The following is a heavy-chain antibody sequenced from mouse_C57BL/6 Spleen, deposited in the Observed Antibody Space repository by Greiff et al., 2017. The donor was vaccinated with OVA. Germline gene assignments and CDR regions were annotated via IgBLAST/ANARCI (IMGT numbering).Heavy chain of an antibody. CDR1: GFTFTDYY. V-gene: IGHV7-3*01. Sequence: EVQVVESGGGLVQPGGSLSLSCAASGFTFTDYYMSWVRQPPGKALEWLGFIRNKANGYTSEYSASVKGRFTISRDNSQSILYLQMKALRAEYSATYYCARYPAFYAMDYWGQGTSVTVSS. CDR2: IRNKANGYTS. J-gene: IGHJ4*01. CDR3: ARYPAFYAMDY.